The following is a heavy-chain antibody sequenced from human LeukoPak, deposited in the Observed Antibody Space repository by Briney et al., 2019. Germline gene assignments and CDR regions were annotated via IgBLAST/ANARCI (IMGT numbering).Heavy chain of an antibody. D-gene: IGHD5-18*01. CDR2: LYSGGNT. Sequence: GGSLRLSCAAPGFTVSSNYMSWVRQTPGKGLAWVSVLYSGGNTYYADSVKRIFTISRNNSKNMLFLQMNSLRAEDTAVYYCARVGRGDTYGYVDYWGQGTLVTVSS. V-gene: IGHV3-66*01. CDR1: GFTVSSNY. CDR3: ARVGRGDTYGYVDY. J-gene: IGHJ4*02.